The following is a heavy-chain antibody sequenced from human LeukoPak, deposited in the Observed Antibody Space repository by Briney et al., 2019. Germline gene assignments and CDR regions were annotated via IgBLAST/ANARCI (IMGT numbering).Heavy chain of an antibody. CDR3: ARRKFIAAADL. CDR2: IDTSGNAI. Sequence: GGSLRRSCAASGFIFSSYEMIWVRQAPGKGLEWVSYIDTSGNAIYYAGSVKGRFTISRDNAKNLLYLQMNSLRAEDTAVYYCARRKFIAAADLWGQGTLVTVSS. D-gene: IGHD6-13*01. CDR1: GFIFSSYE. J-gene: IGHJ4*02. V-gene: IGHV3-48*03.